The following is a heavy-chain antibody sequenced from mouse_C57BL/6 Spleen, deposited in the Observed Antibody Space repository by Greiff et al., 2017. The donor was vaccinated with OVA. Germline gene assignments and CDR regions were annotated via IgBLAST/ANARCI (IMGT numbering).Heavy chain of an antibody. CDR2: IYPRSGNT. CDR1: GYTFTSYG. Sequence: QVQLQQSGAELARPGASVKLSCKASGYTFTSYGISWVKQRTGQGLEWIGEIYPRSGNTYYNEKFKGKATLTADKSSSTAYMELRSLTSEDSAVYFCARHYDDDGPWFAYWGQGTLVTVSA. V-gene: IGHV1-81*01. J-gene: IGHJ3*01. CDR3: ARHYDDDGPWFAY. D-gene: IGHD2-4*01.